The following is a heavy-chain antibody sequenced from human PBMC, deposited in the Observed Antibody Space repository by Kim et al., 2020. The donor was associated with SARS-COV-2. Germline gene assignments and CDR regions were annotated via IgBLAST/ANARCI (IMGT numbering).Heavy chain of an antibody. D-gene: IGHD3-3*01. CDR1: GFNFDAYW. CDR3: TTTGSGYSDY. CDR2: MNQDGSQK. V-gene: IGHV3-7*01. Sequence: GGSLRLSCVASGFNFDAYWMTWVRQTPGKGLEWVANMNQDGSQKRYADSVKGRFSISRDNVKKSVDLQMESLRVEDTAVYYCTTTGSGYSDYWGQGLLVTVSS. J-gene: IGHJ4*02.